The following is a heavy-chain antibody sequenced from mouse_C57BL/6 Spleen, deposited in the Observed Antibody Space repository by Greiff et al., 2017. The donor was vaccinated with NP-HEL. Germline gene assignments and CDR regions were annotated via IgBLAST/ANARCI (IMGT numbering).Heavy chain of an antibody. D-gene: IGHD1-1*01. J-gene: IGHJ2*01. V-gene: IGHV1-64*01. CDR1: GYTFTSYW. CDR2: IHPNSGST. CDR3: AGWESTVVDTKEYYFED. Sequence: QVQLQQPGAELVKPGASVKLSCKASGYTFTSYWMHWVKQRPGQGLEWIGMIHPNSGSTNYNEKFKSKATLTVDKSSSTAYMQLSSLTSEDSAVYYCAGWESTVVDTKEYYFEDWGPGTTLTVSS.